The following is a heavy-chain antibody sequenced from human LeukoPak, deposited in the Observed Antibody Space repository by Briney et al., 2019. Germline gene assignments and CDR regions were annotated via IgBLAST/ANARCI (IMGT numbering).Heavy chain of an antibody. V-gene: IGHV3-20*04. J-gene: IGHJ6*03. CDR2: MNWNGGST. CDR3: ARARYFDWFYCYYMDV. Sequence: GGSLRLSCAASGFTFYDYGVSWVRQAPGKGLEWVSGMNWNGGSTAYADSVKGRFTIPRDNAKHSLYLQMNSLRAEDTALYYCARARYFDWFYCYYMDVWGKGTTVTVSS. D-gene: IGHD3-9*01. CDR1: GFTFYDYG.